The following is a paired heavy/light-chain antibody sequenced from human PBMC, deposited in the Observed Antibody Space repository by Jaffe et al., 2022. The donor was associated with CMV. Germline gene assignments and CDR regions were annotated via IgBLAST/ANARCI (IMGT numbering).Heavy chain of an antibody. CDR1: GGSFSGYY. D-gene: IGHD3-16*01. V-gene: IGHV4-34*01. CDR2: INHSGST. CDR3: ARGRIMITFGGVGMESGGGWFDP. Sequence: QVQLQQWGAGLLKPSETLSLTCAVYGGSFSGYYWSWIRQPPGKGLEWIGEINHSGSTNYNPSLKSRVTISVDTSKNQFSLKLSSVTAADTAVYYCARGRIMITFGGVGMESGGGWFDPWGQGTLVTVSS. J-gene: IGHJ5*02.
Light chain of an antibody. CDR2: EVS. CDR1: SSDVGSYNL. Sequence: QSALTQPASVSGSPGQSITISCTGTSSDVGSYNLVSWYQQHPGKAPKLMIYEVSKRPSGVSNRFSGSKSGNTASLTISGLQAEDEADYYCCSYAGSSTFWVFGGGTKLTVL. CDR3: CSYAGSSTFWV. V-gene: IGLV2-23*02. J-gene: IGLJ3*02.